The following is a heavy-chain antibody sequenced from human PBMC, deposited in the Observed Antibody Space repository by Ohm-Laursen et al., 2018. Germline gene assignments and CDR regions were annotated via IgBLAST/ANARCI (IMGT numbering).Heavy chain of an antibody. CDR2: ISGSGTST. V-gene: IGHV3-23*01. D-gene: IGHD5-24*01. J-gene: IGHJ4*02. CDR3: ANHRSATWVHKRFDY. Sequence: SLRLSCSAPGFTFSNAWMSWVRQAPGEGLEWVSGISGSGTSTNYADSVTGRFTISRDNSKNTLYLQMNSLRADDTAVYYCANHRSATWVHKRFDYWGQGTLVTASS. CDR1: GFTFSNAW.